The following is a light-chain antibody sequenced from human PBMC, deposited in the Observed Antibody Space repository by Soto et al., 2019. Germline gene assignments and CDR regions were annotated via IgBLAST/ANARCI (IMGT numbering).Light chain of an antibody. CDR3: QQRSNWPMYT. J-gene: IGKJ2*01. CDR1: QSVSSY. CDR2: DAS. Sequence: EIVLTQSPATPSLSPGERATLSCSASQSVSSYLAWYQQKPGQAPRLLIYDASNRATGIPARFSGSGSGTDFSLTIISLGPEDFAVYYCQQRSNWPMYTFGQGTKLEIK. V-gene: IGKV3-11*01.